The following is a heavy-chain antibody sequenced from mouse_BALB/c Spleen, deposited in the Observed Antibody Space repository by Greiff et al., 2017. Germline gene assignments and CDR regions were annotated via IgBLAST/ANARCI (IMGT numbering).Heavy chain of an antibody. CDR1: GFSLSTSGMG. Sequence: QVTLKVSGPGILQPSQTLSLTCSFSGFSLSTSGMGVSWIRQPSGKGLEWLAHIYWDDDKRYNPSLKSRLTISKDTSRNQVFLKITSVDTADTATYYCARGPATMITAGKVYYYAMDYWGQGTSVTVSS. V-gene: IGHV8-12*01. CDR2: IYWDDDK. CDR3: ARGPATMITAGKVYYYAMDY. D-gene: IGHD2-4*01. J-gene: IGHJ4*01.